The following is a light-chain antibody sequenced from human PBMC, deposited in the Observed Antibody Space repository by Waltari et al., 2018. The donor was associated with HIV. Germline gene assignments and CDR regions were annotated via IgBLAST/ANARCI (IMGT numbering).Light chain of an antibody. Sequence: QPVLTQSSSASASLGSSVKLTCTLTSGHSRNIFAWHHQQPGKAPRYLMKLEGGGGYNKGSGVPDRFSGSSSGADRYLTISNLQFEDEADYYCETWDSSTWVFGGGTKVTVL. J-gene: IGLJ3*02. CDR3: ETWDSSTWV. V-gene: IGLV4-60*02. CDR1: SGHSRNI. CDR2: LEGGGGY.